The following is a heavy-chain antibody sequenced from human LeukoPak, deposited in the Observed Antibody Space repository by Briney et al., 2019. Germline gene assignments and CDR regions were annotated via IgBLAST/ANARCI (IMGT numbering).Heavy chain of an antibody. CDR3: AGDAEAQEYSSSWYINYYYYMDV. D-gene: IGHD6-13*01. J-gene: IGHJ6*03. CDR1: GFTFSSYW. V-gene: IGHV3-7*01. Sequence: QPGGSLRLSCAASGFTFSSYWMSWVRQAPGKGLEWVANIKQDGSEKYYVDSVKGRFTISRDNAKNSLYLQMNSLRAEDTAVYYCAGDAEAQEYSSSWYINYYYYMDVWGKGTTVTISS. CDR2: IKQDGSEK.